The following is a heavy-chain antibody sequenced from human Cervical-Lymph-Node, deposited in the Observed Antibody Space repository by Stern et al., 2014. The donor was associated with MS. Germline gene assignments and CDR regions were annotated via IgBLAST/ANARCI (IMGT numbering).Heavy chain of an antibody. CDR1: GFSFSDHY. Sequence: VQLVESGGGLVKPGGSLRLSCVASGFSFSDHYMSWIRQTPGKGLERISYISGTGGSTHYADSVKGRFTISRDNANTSVYLQMTSLRVEDTAIYYCARGSGAFDNWGLGILVTVSS. CDR2: ISGTGGST. CDR3: ARGSGAFDN. V-gene: IGHV3-11*01. J-gene: IGHJ4*02.